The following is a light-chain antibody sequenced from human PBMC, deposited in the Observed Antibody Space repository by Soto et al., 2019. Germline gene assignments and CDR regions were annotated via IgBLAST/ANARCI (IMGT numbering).Light chain of an antibody. CDR2: DAS. Sequence: EIVLTQSPATLSLSPGERATLSCRASQSVTNYLAWYQQKPGQPPRLLIFDASDRATGIPARFSGSGSGTDFTLTISSLEPEDFAVYYCRQRSNWPPITFGQGTRLEIK. CDR3: RQRSNWPPIT. CDR1: QSVTNY. J-gene: IGKJ5*01. V-gene: IGKV3-11*01.